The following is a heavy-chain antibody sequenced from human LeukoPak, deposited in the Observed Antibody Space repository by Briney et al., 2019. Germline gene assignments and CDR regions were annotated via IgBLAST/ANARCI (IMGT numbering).Heavy chain of an antibody. Sequence: GGSLRLSCAASGFTFSNYAMSWVRQAPGKGLEWVSAISGSGGSTYYADSVKGRFTISRDNSKNTLYLQMNSLRVEDTAVYYCAKQLGVAGQNFDYWGQGTLVTVSS. CDR2: ISGSGGST. CDR3: AKQLGVAGQNFDY. V-gene: IGHV3-23*01. CDR1: GFTFSNYA. J-gene: IGHJ4*02. D-gene: IGHD6-19*01.